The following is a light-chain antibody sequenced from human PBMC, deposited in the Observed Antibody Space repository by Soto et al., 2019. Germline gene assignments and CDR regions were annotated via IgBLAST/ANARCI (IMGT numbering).Light chain of an antibody. V-gene: IGKV3-20*01. J-gene: IGKJ1*01. CDR1: QGISSW. CDR2: DAS. Sequence: TQSPSSVSASVGDRVTITCRASQGISSWLAWYQQKPGQAPRLLIYDASNRATGIPARFSGSGSGTDFTLTISRLEPEDFAVYYCQQYGSSPLTFGQGTKVDI. CDR3: QQYGSSPLT.